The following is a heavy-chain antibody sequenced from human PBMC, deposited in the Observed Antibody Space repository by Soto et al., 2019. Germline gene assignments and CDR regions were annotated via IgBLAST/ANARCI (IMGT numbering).Heavy chain of an antibody. J-gene: IGHJ6*03. V-gene: IGHV3-33*01. D-gene: IGHD4-17*01. CDR2: IWYDGSNK. CDR3: ASDRAVTTGGAPNYYYYYYMDV. Sequence: GSLRLSCAASGFTFSSYGMHWVRQAPGKGLEWVAVIWYDGSNKYYADSVKGRLTISRDNSKNTLYLQMNSLRAEDTAVYYCASDRAVTTGGAPNYYYYYYMDVWGKGTTVTVSS. CDR1: GFTFSSYG.